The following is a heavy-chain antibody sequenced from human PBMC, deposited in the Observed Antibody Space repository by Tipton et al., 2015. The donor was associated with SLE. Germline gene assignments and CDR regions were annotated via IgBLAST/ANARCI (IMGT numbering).Heavy chain of an antibody. V-gene: IGHV3-9*01. Sequence: SLRLSCAASGFTFDDYAMHWVRQAPGKGLEWVSGISWNSGSIGYADSVKGRFTISRDNAKNSLYLQMNSLRAEDTAVYYCARDGDYALNWGQGTLVTVSS. CDR2: ISWNSGSI. D-gene: IGHD4-17*01. CDR1: GFTFDDYA. J-gene: IGHJ4*02. CDR3: ARDGDYALN.